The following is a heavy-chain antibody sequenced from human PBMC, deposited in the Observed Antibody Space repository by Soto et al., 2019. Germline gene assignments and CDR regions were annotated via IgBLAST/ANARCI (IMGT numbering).Heavy chain of an antibody. CDR3: AGDKVGTTGIDF. J-gene: IGHJ4*02. CDR2: MNPNSGNT. D-gene: IGHD1-26*01. CDR1: GYTFTGYD. V-gene: IGHV1-8*01. Sequence: QAQLVQSGAEVKKPGASVKVSCKASGYTFTGYDINWVRQATGQGLEWMGWMNPNSGNTGYAQNFQGRVTMTRDNSVTTAYMELTRLRDDDSAVYYCAGDKVGTTGIDFWGQGTLVTVSS.